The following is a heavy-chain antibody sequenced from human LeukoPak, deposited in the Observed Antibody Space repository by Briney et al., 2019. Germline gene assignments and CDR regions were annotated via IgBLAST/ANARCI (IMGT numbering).Heavy chain of an antibody. V-gene: IGHV3-74*01. D-gene: IGHD3-3*01. CDR2: IDNDGHGI. CDR1: GFTFSGYW. CDR3: AAGGGWDPSFGVVTHIDA. J-gene: IGHJ6*03. Sequence: GGSLRLSCVTSGFTFSGYWMHWVRQGPEKGLELVSRIDNDGHGIIYADSVKGRFTTSRDNVKNTLYLQMNSLRVEDTAVYYCAAGGGWDPSFGVVTHIDAWGKGTTVVVSS.